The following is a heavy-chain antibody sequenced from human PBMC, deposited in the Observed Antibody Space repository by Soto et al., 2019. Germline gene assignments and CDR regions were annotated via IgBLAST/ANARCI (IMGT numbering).Heavy chain of an antibody. J-gene: IGHJ4*02. CDR3: ARGLPNYSSFDS. CDR2: VSSDGSST. V-gene: IGHV3-74*01. D-gene: IGHD4-4*01. CDR1: GFTFSSYW. Sequence: EVQLVESGGGLVQPGESLRLSCAASGFTFSSYWMHWIRQAPGKGLVCVSRVSSDGSSTVYANSVKGRLTISRDNAKNTLYLQMNSLSDEDTAVYYCARGLPNYSSFDSWGQGTLVTVSS.